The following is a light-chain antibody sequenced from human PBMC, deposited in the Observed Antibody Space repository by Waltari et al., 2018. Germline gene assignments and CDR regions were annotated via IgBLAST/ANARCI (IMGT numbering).Light chain of an antibody. CDR1: QDVKNN. V-gene: IGKV1-33*01. Sequence: DIQMTQSPSSLSASVGDRVIITCQASQDVKNNLNWYQQKPGRAPRFLIYGASNLEPGVPSRISGSGSGTDFVLTISSLQPEDFATYYCQQYDFLPLTFGPGTKVDI. CDR2: GAS. CDR3: QQYDFLPLT. J-gene: IGKJ3*01.